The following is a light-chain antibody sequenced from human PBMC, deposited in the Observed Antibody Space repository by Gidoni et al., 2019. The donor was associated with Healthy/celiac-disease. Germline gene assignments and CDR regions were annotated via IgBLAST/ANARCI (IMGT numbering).Light chain of an antibody. Sequence: DIQMSHSPSSLSASVGERVTITCQASQDISNYLNWYQQKPGKAPKLLIYDASNLETGVPSRCSGSGSGADFTITISSLQPEDIATYYCQQYDNRLLTFGGGTKVEIK. V-gene: IGKV1-33*01. J-gene: IGKJ4*01. CDR1: QDISNY. CDR3: QQYDNRLLT. CDR2: DAS.